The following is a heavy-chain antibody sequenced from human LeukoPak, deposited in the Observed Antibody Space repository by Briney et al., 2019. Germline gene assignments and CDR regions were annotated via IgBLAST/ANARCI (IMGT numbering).Heavy chain of an antibody. Sequence: PGGSLRPSCAASGFTFSSYAMSWVRQAPGKGLEWVSAISGSGGNTYSADSVKGRCTISRDNSKNTLYLQMNSLRAEDTAVYYCAKGMSATSGYLELDYWGQGTLVTVSS. V-gene: IGHV3-23*01. D-gene: IGHD3-22*01. J-gene: IGHJ4*02. CDR3: AKGMSATSGYLELDY. CDR1: GFTFSSYA. CDR2: ISGSGGNT.